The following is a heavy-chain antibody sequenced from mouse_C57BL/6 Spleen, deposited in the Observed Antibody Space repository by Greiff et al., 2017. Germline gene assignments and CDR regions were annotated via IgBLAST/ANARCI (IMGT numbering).Heavy chain of an antibody. CDR2: INPDYGTT. CDR1: GYSFTDYY. Sequence: VQLQQSGPELVKPGASVKISCKASGYSFTDYYMNWVKQRTGQSLEWIGGINPDYGTTSYTQKFKGKATLTVDQSSSTAYMPLNSLTSEDSAVYSGARRSLDGTAGDGLDYWGQGTPVTVSS. J-gene: IGHJ3*01. CDR3: ARRSLDGTAGDGLDY. V-gene: IGHV1-39*01. D-gene: IGHD1-1*01.